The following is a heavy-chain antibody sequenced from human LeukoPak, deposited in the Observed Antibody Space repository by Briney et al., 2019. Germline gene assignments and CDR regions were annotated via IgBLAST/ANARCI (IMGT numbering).Heavy chain of an antibody. CDR2: ISGDGGST. V-gene: IGHV3-43*02. J-gene: IGHJ4*02. Sequence: GGSLRLSCAASGLTFDDYAMHWVRQVPGKGLEWVSLISGDGGSTYYADSVKGRFTISRDNSKNSLYLQMDSLRTEDTALYYCAKGNWNSRYYFDYWGQGTLVTVSS. D-gene: IGHD1-7*01. CDR1: GLTFDDYA. CDR3: AKGNWNSRYYFDY.